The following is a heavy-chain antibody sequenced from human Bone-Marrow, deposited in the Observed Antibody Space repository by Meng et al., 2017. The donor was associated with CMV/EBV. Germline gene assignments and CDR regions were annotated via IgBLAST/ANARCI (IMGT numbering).Heavy chain of an antibody. CDR2: ISSSSSYI. Sequence: GESLKISCAASGSTFSSYSMNWVRQAPGKGLEWVSSISSSSSYIYYADSVKGRFTISRDNAKNSLYLQMNSLRAEDTAVYYCAKSGVTDYWGQGTLVTVSS. D-gene: IGHD1-26*01. CDR3: AKSGVTDY. V-gene: IGHV3-21*04. CDR1: GSTFSSYS. J-gene: IGHJ4*02.